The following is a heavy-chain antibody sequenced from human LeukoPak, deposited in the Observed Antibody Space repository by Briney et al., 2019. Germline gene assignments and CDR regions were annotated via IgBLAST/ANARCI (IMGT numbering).Heavy chain of an antibody. J-gene: IGHJ4*02. Sequence: GGSLRLSCAVSGFSFSSYDMNWVGQAPGKGLEWVSSIITSSNNIYYPDSVKGRFTISRDNAKNSLYLQMNSLRAEDTAVYYCARLSDTAMTIREKPLDNWGQGTLVTVSS. CDR3: ARLSDTAMTIREKPLDN. D-gene: IGHD5-18*01. CDR2: IITSSNNI. CDR1: GFSFSSYD. V-gene: IGHV3-21*01.